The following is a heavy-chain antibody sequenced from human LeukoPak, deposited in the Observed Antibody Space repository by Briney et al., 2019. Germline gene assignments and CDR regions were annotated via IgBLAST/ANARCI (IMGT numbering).Heavy chain of an antibody. CDR3: ASKPVWGGVDY. CDR1: GGSISSYY. CDR2: IYYSGST. V-gene: IGHV4-59*01. D-gene: IGHD3-16*01. J-gene: IGHJ4*02. Sequence: SETLSLTCTVSGGSISSYYWSWIRQPPGKGLEWIGYIYYSGSTNYNPSLKSRVTISVDTSENQFSLKLSSVTAADTAVYYCASKPVWGGVDYWGQGTLVTVSS.